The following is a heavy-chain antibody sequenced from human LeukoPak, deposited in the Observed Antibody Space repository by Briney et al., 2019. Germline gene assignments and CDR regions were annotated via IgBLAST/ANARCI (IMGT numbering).Heavy chain of an antibody. CDR1: GVIVSGSA. CDR3: AKDLSIFGVANY. J-gene: IGHJ4*02. CDR2: ISGSGGST. V-gene: IGHV3-23*01. D-gene: IGHD3-3*01. Sequence: GGSLKLSCVASGVIVSGSAMHWVRQALGKGLEWVSAISGSGGSTYYADSVKGRFTISRDNSKNTLYLQMNSLRAEDTAVYYCAKDLSIFGVANYWGQGTLVTVSS.